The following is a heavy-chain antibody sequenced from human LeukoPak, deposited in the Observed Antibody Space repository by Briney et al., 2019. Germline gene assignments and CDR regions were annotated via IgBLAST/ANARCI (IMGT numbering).Heavy chain of an antibody. D-gene: IGHD1-26*01. Sequence: PGGSLRLSCAASGFTFSSYAMHWARQAPGKGLEWVAVISYDGSNKYYADSVKGRFTISRDNSKNTLYLQMNSLRAEDTAVYYCARERGGSYPFDYWGQGTLVTVSS. V-gene: IGHV3-30*04. CDR3: ARERGGSYPFDY. CDR1: GFTFSSYA. J-gene: IGHJ4*02. CDR2: ISYDGSNK.